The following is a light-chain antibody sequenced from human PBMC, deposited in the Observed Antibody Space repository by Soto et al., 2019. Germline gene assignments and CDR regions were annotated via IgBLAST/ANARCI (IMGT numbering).Light chain of an antibody. CDR3: QQYGTSPLT. CDR2: GAS. CDR1: QSVSSNY. V-gene: IGKV3-20*01. J-gene: IGKJ4*01. Sequence: ETVLTQSPGTLSLSPGERATLSCRASQSVSSNYLAWYQQKPGQAPRLLIYGASGRATGIPDRFSGSGSGTDFTLTISRLDPEDFAVYYCQQYGTSPLTFGGGTKVEIK.